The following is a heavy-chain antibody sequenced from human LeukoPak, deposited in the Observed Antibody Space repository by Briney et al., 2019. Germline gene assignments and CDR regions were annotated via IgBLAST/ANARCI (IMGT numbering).Heavy chain of an antibody. V-gene: IGHV3-30*02. CDR3: ARERRQWQPFDI. D-gene: IGHD6-19*01. J-gene: IGHJ3*02. CDR1: GFTFSSYG. CDR2: IRYDGSNK. Sequence: GGSLRLSCAASGFTFSSYGMQWVRQAPGKGLEWVAFIRYDGSNKYYADSVKGRFTISRDNSKNTLYLQMNSLRAEDTAVYYCARERRQWQPFDIWGQGTMVTVSS.